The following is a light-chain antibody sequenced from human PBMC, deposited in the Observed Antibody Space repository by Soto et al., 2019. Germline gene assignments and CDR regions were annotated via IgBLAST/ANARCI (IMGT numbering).Light chain of an antibody. CDR3: QKYNSYLVT. CDR1: QTISSY. J-gene: IGKJ4*01. Sequence: DIQMAPSPSSLSASVVDRVTITCLASQTISSYLNWYQQKPGKAPKLLIYAASSLQSGVPSRFSGSGSGTEFTLTISSLQPDDFATYYCQKYNSYLVTCGGGTKVAIK. V-gene: IGKV1-39*01. CDR2: AAS.